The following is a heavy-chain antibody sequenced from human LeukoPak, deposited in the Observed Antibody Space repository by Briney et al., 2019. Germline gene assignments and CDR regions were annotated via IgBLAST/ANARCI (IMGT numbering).Heavy chain of an antibody. J-gene: IGHJ4*02. Sequence: GGSLRLSCAASAFTFSNYWVHRVRQAPGKGLVWVSRINSVGTSTSYADSVKGRFTISRDIAKNTLYLQMNSLRAEDTAVYYCARDPDLSGYSFFDYWGQGTLVTVSS. D-gene: IGHD3-22*01. CDR1: AFTFSNYW. CDR3: ARDPDLSGYSFFDY. V-gene: IGHV3-74*01. CDR2: INSVGTST.